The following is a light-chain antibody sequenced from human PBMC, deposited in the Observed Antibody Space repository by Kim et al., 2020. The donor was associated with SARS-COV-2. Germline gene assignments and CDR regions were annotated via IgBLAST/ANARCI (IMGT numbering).Light chain of an antibody. V-gene: IGKV3-20*01. CDR3: QQYGSPAWT. Sequence: SPGERATLSCRASQTVSSNYLAWFQQKPGQAPRILLYGASSRASDIPDRFSGSGSGTDFTLTISRLEPEDFAGYYCQQYGSPAWTFGQGTKVDIK. CDR2: GAS. CDR1: QTVSSNY. J-gene: IGKJ1*01.